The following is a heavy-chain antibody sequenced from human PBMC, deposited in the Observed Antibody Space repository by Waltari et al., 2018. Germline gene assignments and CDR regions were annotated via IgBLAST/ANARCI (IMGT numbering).Heavy chain of an antibody. CDR2: IYHSGST. V-gene: IGHV4-38-2*01. J-gene: IGHJ5*02. CDR1: GYSISSGYY. Sequence: QVQLQESGPGLVKPSETLSLTCAVSGYSISSGYYWGRIRQPPGKGLEWIGSIYHSGSTYYNPSLKSRVTISVDTSKNQFSLKLSSVTAADTAVYYCARRVVVIAPFDPWGQGTLVTVSS. D-gene: IGHD2-21*01. CDR3: ARRVVVIAPFDP.